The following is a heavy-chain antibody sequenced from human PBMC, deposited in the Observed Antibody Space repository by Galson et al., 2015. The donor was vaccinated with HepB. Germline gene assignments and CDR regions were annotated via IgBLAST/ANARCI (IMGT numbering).Heavy chain of an antibody. V-gene: IGHV3-21*01. D-gene: IGHD1-26*01. J-gene: IGHJ4*02. CDR1: GFTFSSYS. Sequence: SLRLSCAASGFTFSSYSMNWVRQAPGKGLEWVSSISSSSSYIYYADSVKGRFTISRDNAKNSLYLQMNSLRAEDTAVYYCAKAQQWEPGAFDYWGQGTLVPVSS. CDR2: ISSSSSYI. CDR3: AKAQQWEPGAFDY.